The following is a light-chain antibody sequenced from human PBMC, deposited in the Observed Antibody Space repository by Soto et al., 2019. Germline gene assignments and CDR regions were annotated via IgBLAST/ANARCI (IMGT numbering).Light chain of an antibody. Sequence: DMRMTQSPSTLSASVGDRVIITCRASQSINNWLAWYQQKPGKAPKLLSYQASVLKTGVPSRFSGNGSGTEFTLTLSSLQPADFATYYCHRYNTYSAPLGPGTQLEMK. J-gene: IGKJ2*01. CDR2: QAS. CDR3: HRYNTYSAP. CDR1: QSINNW. V-gene: IGKV1-5*03.